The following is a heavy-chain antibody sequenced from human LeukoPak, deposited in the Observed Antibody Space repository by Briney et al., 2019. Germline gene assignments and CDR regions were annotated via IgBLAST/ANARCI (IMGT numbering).Heavy chain of an antibody. Sequence: GGSLRLSCAASGFTFSSYWMNWARQAPGKGLEWVASINHNGNVNYYVDSVKGRFTTSRDNAKNSLYLQMSNLRAEDTAVYFCARGGGLDVWGQGATVTVSS. CDR1: GFTFSSYW. CDR3: ARGGGLDV. V-gene: IGHV3-7*03. CDR2: INHNGNVN. J-gene: IGHJ6*02. D-gene: IGHD3-16*01.